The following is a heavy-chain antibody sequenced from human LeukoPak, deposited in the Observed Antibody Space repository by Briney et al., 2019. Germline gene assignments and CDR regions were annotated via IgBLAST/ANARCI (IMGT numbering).Heavy chain of an antibody. Sequence: GASVKVSCKASGYTFTGYYMHWVRQAPGQGLEWMGWINPNSGGTNYARKFQGRVTMTRDTSISTAYMELSRLRSDDTAVYYCARSSPAPASDAFDIWGQGTMVTVSS. V-gene: IGHV1-2*02. CDR2: INPNSGGT. J-gene: IGHJ3*02. CDR1: GYTFTGYY. CDR3: ARSSPAPASDAFDI.